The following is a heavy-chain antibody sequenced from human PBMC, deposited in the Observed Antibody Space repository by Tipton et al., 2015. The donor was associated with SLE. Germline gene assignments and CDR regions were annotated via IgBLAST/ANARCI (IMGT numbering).Heavy chain of an antibody. Sequence: TLSLTCTVSGGSISSGSYYWSWIRQPAGKGLEWIGRIYESGSTDYNPSLKSRVTMSVDTSKNQFSLRLISVTAADTAVYFCAKSVLVYRSGGFDLWGKGTLVTVSS. CDR3: AKSVLVYRSGGFDL. D-gene: IGHD2-15*01. V-gene: IGHV4-61*02. CDR1: GGSISSGSYY. J-gene: IGHJ4*02. CDR2: IYESGST.